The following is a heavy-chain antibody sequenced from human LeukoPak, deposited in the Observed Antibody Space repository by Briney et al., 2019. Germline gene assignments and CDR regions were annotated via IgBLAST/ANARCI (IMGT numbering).Heavy chain of an antibody. D-gene: IGHD3-22*01. J-gene: IGHJ6*02. V-gene: IGHV4-59*12. CDR2: IYYSGST. Sequence: SETLSLTCTVSGGSISSYYWSWIRQPPGKGLEWIGYIYYSGSTNYNPSLKSRVTISVDTSKNQFSLKLSSVTAADTAVYYCARDVSPTYYYDSSGYQGGMDVWGQGTTVTVSS. CDR3: ARDVSPTYYYDSSGYQGGMDV. CDR1: GGSISSYY.